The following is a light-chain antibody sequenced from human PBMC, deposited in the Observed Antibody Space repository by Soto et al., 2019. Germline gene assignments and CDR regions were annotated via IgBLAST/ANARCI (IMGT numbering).Light chain of an antibody. CDR1: QAVNTR. V-gene: IGKV3-11*01. J-gene: IGKJ1*01. CDR2: LTS. CDR3: HQRQSWPRT. Sequence: EIVFTQSPATLSSFSGDRGTLSCRASQAVNTRLAWYQHKPGQAPRLLIYLTSNRAAGIPARFSGSGSGTDFTLTISDVEPEDFAVYYCHQRQSWPRTFGQGTKVDIK.